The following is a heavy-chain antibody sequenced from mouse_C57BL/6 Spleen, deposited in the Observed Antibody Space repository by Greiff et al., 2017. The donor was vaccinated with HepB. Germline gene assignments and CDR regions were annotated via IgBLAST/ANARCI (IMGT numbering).Heavy chain of an antibody. CDR3: ARGKLRQYYFDY. CDR1: GYTFTSYW. V-gene: IGHV1-5*01. Sequence: EVQLQLSGTVLARPGASVKMSCKTSGYTFTSYWMHWVKQRPGQGLEWIGAIYPGNSDTSYNQKFKGKAKLTAVTSASTAYMKLSSLTNEDSAVYYCARGKLRQYYFDYWGQGTTLTVSS. J-gene: IGHJ2*01. CDR2: IYPGNSDT. D-gene: IGHD2-12*01.